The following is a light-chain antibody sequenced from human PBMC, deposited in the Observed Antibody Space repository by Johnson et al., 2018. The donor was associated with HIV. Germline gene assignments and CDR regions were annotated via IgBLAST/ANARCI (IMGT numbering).Light chain of an antibody. CDR2: KNN. CDR3: GTCETGPRPYV. CDR1: SSTIGNKY. Sequence: QSVLTQPPSVSAAPGQKVTISCSGSSSTIGNKYVSWYQILPGTAPKLLIYKNNQRPSGIPDRFSGSKSGTSATLGITGLQTGDEADYYCGTCETGPRPYVFGTGTKVPVL. J-gene: IGLJ1*01. V-gene: IGLV1-51*02.